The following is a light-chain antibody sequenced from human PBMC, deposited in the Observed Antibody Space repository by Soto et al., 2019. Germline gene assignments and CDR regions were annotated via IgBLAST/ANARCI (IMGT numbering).Light chain of an antibody. CDR2: DVS. CDR3: SSYTSSSTRV. V-gene: IGLV2-14*01. Sequence: QSVLTQPASVSGSPGQSITISCAVTSSVVGGYNYVSWYQQHPGKAPKLMIYDVSNRPSGVSNRFSGSKSGNTASLTISGLQAEDEADYYCSSYTSSSTRVFGTGTKVTVL. J-gene: IGLJ1*01. CDR1: SSVVGGYNY.